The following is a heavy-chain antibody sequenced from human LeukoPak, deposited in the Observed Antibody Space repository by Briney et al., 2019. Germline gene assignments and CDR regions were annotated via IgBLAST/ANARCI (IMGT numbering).Heavy chain of an antibody. V-gene: IGHV4-34*01. D-gene: IGHD3-10*01. CDR3: ARTQSGSRTYYYYYMDV. CDR2: INHSGST. CDR1: GGSFSGYY. Sequence: PSETLSLTCAVCGGSFSGYYWSWIRQPPGKGLEWIGEINHSGSTNYNPSLKSRVTISVDTSKNQFSLKLSSVTAADTAVYYCARTQSGSRTYYYYYMDVWGKGTTVTVSS. J-gene: IGHJ6*03.